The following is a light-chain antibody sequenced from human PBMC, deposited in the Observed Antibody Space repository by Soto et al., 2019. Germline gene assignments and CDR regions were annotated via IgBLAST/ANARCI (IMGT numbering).Light chain of an antibody. J-gene: IGKJ1*01. CDR3: QQYNSYST. CDR2: DAS. V-gene: IGKV1-5*01. CDR1: QSISTW. Sequence: DVQMTQSPSTLSASVGDRVTITCRASQSISTWLAWYRQKPGKAPKLLIYDASTLESGVPSRFSGSGSGTEFTLTLSSLQPDDFATYYCQQYNSYSTFGQGTKVDIK.